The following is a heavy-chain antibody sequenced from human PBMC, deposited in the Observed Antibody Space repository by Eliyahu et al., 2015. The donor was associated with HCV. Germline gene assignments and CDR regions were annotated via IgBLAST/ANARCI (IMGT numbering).Heavy chain of an antibody. CDR1: GFTFSDYY. J-gene: IGHJ6*02. V-gene: IGHV3-11*01. CDR3: VRDGRCFSPSCYRTSYNGMDV. Sequence: QVQLLESGGGFVQPGGSLRLSCVASGFTFSDYYMSWVRLAPRKGLEWLAYISDSGDSMYYADSVEGRFTISRDNANHLVYLQMRSLRPEDTALYFCVRDGRCFSPSCYRTSYNGMDVWGRGTTVTVSS. D-gene: IGHD2-2*01. CDR2: ISDSGDSM.